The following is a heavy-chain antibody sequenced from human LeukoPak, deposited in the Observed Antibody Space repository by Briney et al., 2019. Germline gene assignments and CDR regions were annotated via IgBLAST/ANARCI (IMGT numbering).Heavy chain of an antibody. J-gene: IGHJ4*02. D-gene: IGHD2-2*01. V-gene: IGHV1-24*01. CDR3: ATLTYEYQLLYYFDY. Sequence: GASVKVSCKVSGYTLTELSMHWVRPAPGKGLEWMGGFDPEDGETIYAQKFQGRVTMTEDTSTDTAYMELSSLRSEDTAVYYCATLTYEYQLLYYFDYWGQGTLVTVSS. CDR2: FDPEDGET. CDR1: GYTLTELS.